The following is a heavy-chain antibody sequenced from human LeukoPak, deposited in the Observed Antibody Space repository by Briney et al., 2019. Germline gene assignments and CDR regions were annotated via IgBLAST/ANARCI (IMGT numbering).Heavy chain of an antibody. CDR3: ARDGYSSGWYDY. D-gene: IGHD6-19*01. CDR2: IWYDGSNK. Sequence: PGRSLRLSCAASGFTFSSYGMHWVRQAPGKGLEWVAVIWYDGSNKYYADSVKGRFTISRDNSKNTLYLQMNSLRAEDTAVYYCARDGYSSGWYDYWGQGTLVTVSS. J-gene: IGHJ4*02. V-gene: IGHV3-33*01. CDR1: GFTFSSYG.